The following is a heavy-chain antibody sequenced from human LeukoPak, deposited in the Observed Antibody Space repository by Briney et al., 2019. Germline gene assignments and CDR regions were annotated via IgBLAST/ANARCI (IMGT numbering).Heavy chain of an antibody. CDR1: GFTFSTYG. CDR3: AKEGVAGTRIHY. D-gene: IGHD6-19*01. J-gene: IGHJ4*02. V-gene: IGHV3-30*18. CDR2: ISYDGSNK. Sequence: GRSLRLSCAASGFTFSTYGMHWVRQAPGKGLEWVAVISYDGSNKYYADSVKGRFTISRDNSKNTLYLQMNRVRGEGRAVYYCAKEGVAGTRIHYWGQGTLVTVSS.